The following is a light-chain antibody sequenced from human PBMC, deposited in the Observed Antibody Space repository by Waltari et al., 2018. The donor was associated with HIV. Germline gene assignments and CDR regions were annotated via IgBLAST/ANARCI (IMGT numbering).Light chain of an antibody. J-gene: IGLJ1*01. CDR1: ALAKQY. Sequence: SYELTQPPSVSVSPGQTARITCSGDALAKQYAHWYQQKSGQAPGSVIYKDRESPPGSPERFSGSSSGTTVTLTISGVQAEDEADYYCQSADSSGSNFVFGTGTKVTVL. CDR3: QSADSSGSNFV. V-gene: IGLV3-25*03. CDR2: KDR.